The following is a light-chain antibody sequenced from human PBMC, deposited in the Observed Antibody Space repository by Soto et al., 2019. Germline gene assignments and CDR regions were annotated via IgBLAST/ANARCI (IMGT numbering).Light chain of an antibody. CDR3: QQYGNSPYT. Sequence: EIVLTQSPATLSLSPGERATLSCGASQSVSSSYVAWYQQKPGLAPRLLIYDASSRANGIPDRFSGSGSGTDFTLTISRLEPEDFAVYYCQQYGNSPYTFGQGTKLEIK. CDR1: QSVSSSY. CDR2: DAS. V-gene: IGKV3D-20*01. J-gene: IGKJ2*01.